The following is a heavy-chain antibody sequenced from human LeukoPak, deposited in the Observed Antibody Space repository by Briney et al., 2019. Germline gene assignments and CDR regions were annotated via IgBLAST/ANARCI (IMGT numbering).Heavy chain of an antibody. V-gene: IGHV1-2*02. J-gene: IGHJ5*02. Sequence: ASVKVSCKASGYTFTGYYMHWVRQAPGQGLEWMGWINPNSGGTNYAQKFQGRVTMTRDTSISTAYMELSRLRSDDTAVYYCVAQQQLVRLRNWFDPWGQGTLVTVSS. D-gene: IGHD6-13*01. CDR1: GYTFTGYY. CDR3: VAQQQLVRLRNWFDP. CDR2: INPNSGGT.